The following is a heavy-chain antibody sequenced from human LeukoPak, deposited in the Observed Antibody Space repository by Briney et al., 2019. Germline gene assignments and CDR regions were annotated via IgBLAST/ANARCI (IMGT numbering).Heavy chain of an antibody. CDR3: VRDSWRPAAYSDHFDY. V-gene: IGHV1-8*03. D-gene: IGHD2-2*01. CDR1: GYTFTSYD. CDR2: MNPNSGNT. J-gene: IGHJ4*02. Sequence: GASVKVSCKASGYTFTSYDINWVRQTTGQGLEWMGWMNPNSGNTGYAQKFQGRVTITRNTSISTAYMELSSLRSEDTAVYYCVRDSWRPAAYSDHFDYWGQGTLVTVSS.